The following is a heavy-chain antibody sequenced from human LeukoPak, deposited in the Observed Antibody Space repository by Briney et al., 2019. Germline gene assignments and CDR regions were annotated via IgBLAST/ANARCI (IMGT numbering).Heavy chain of an antibody. Sequence: PGGSLRLSCAASGFTFPDFAMGWVRHAPGKGLYWVAAISGSGGSTYYADSVKGRFTISRDNSKNTVFLQMNRLRPEDTAIYFCTRGSPTVSAGYNWGRGTVVIVSS. CDR1: GFTFPDFA. D-gene: IGHD1-1*01. CDR3: TRGSPTVSAGYN. CDR2: ISGSGGST. J-gene: IGHJ4*02. V-gene: IGHV3-23*01.